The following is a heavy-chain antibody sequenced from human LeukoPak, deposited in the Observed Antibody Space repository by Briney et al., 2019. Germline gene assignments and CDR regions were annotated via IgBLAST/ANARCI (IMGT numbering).Heavy chain of an antibody. CDR2: IYHSGST. CDR1: GYSISSGYY. D-gene: IGHD3-10*01. Sequence: PSETLSLTCTVSGYSISSGYYWGWIRQPPGKGLEWIGSIYHSGSTYYNPSLKSRVTISVDTSKHQFSLRLSSVTAADTAVYYCAREGWGMVRGVDYHYYYMDVWGKGTTVTVSS. J-gene: IGHJ6*03. V-gene: IGHV4-38-2*02. CDR3: AREGWGMVRGVDYHYYYMDV.